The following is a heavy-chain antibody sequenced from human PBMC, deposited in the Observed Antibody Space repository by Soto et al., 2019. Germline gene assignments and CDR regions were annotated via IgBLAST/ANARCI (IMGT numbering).Heavy chain of an antibody. CDR2: ISSSSNII. V-gene: IGHV3-48*02. CDR3: ARLYSTSSVERWFDP. CDR1: GFTFSTYS. Sequence: EVQLVESGGGLVQPGGSLRLSCAASGFTFSTYSMNWVRQAPGKGLEWLSYISSSSNIIHYADSVRGRFTISRDNAENSLYLQMNSLRDEDTAVYFYARLYSTSSVERWFDPWGQGTLVSVSS. J-gene: IGHJ5*02. D-gene: IGHD2-2*01.